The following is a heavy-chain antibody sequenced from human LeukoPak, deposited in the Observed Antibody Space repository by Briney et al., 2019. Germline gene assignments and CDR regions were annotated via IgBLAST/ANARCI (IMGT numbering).Heavy chain of an antibody. Sequence: SVKVSCKASGGTFSSYAISWVRQAPGQGLEWMGGIIPIFGTANYAQKFQGRVTITTDESTSTAYMELSSLRSEDTAVYYCARGGNDFWSGYPFYMDVWGKGTTVTVSS. V-gene: IGHV1-69*05. CDR3: ARGGNDFWSGYPFYMDV. J-gene: IGHJ6*03. CDR1: GGTFSSYA. CDR2: IIPIFGTA. D-gene: IGHD3-3*01.